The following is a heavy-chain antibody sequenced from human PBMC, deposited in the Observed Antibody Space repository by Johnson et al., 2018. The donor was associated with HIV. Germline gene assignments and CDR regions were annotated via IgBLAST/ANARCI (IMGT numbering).Heavy chain of an antibody. CDR2: IKQDGSEK. Sequence: VQLVESGGGLVQPGGSLRLSCSASGFTFSSYWMSWVRQAPGKGLEWVANIKQDGSEKYYVDSVKGRFTISRDNAKNSLYLQMNSLRAEDTAVYYCAKDKNSGWFDAFDIWGQGTMVTVSS. D-gene: IGHD6-19*01. V-gene: IGHV3-7*05. CDR3: AKDKNSGWFDAFDI. CDR1: GFTFSSYW. J-gene: IGHJ3*02.